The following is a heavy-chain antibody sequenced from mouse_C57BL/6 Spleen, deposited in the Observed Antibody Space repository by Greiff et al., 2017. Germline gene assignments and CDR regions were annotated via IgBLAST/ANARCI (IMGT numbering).Heavy chain of an antibody. CDR3: ARGGGSMYFDV. Sequence: VQLQQPGAELVRPGSSVKLSCKASGYTFTSYWMHWVKQRPIQGLEWIGNIDPSDSETHYNQKFKDKATLTVDKSSSTAYMQLSSLTSEDSAVYYCARGGGSMYFDVWGTGTTVTVSS. D-gene: IGHD1-1*01. V-gene: IGHV1-52*01. CDR1: GYTFTSYW. CDR2: IDPSDSET. J-gene: IGHJ1*03.